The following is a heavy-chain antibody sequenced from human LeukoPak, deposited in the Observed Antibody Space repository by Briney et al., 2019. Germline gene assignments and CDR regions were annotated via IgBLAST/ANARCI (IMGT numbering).Heavy chain of an antibody. V-gene: IGHV4-39*06. Sequence: SETLSLTCTVSGGSISSRSYYWGWIRQPPGKGLEWIGSIYYSGSTYYNPSLKSRVTISVDTSKNQFPLKLSSVTAADTAVYYCARDFGDRPPVWGQGTLVTVSS. D-gene: IGHD2-21*02. CDR2: IYYSGST. J-gene: IGHJ4*02. CDR1: GGSISSRSYY. CDR3: ARDFGDRPPV.